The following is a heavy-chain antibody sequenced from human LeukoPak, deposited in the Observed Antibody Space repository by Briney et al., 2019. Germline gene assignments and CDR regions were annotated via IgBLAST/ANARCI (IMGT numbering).Heavy chain of an antibody. D-gene: IGHD2-15*01. Sequence: ASVKVSCKASGYTFTGYYMHWVRQAPGQGLEWMGWINPNSGGTNYAQKFQGRVTMTRDTSISTAYMELRSLRSDDTAVYYCARMVGYYYYMDVWGKGTTVTVSS. CDR2: INPNSGGT. CDR1: GYTFTGYY. V-gene: IGHV1-2*02. J-gene: IGHJ6*03. CDR3: ARMVGYYYYMDV.